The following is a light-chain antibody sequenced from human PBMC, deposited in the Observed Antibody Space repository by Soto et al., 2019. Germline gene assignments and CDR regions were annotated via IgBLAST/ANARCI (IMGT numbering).Light chain of an antibody. CDR1: QSISNY. J-gene: IGKJ1*01. V-gene: IGKV1-39*01. CDR2: AAS. CDR3: QQSYSTPRT. Sequence: DIQMTQSPSSLSASVGDRATITCRASQSISNYLNWYQQKPGKAPKLLMYAASSLHSGVPSRFSGSGSGTDFTLTISSLQSEDFAAYYCQQSYSTPRTFGQGTKVEIK.